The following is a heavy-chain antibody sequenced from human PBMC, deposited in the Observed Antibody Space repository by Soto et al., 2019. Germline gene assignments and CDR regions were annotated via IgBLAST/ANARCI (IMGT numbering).Heavy chain of an antibody. CDR3: AASCVGCGGFNYYGMDV. J-gene: IGHJ6*02. Sequence: QVQLQESGPGLVKPSQTLSLTCTVSGGSISSGGYYWSWIRQHPGKGLEWIGYISYSGRTYCNPSIKSRVTISVDTSKNQFSLMLSFVTAADTAVYYCAASCVGCGGFNYYGMDVWGQGTTVTVSS. V-gene: IGHV4-31*03. CDR2: ISYSGRT. CDR1: GGSISSGGYY. D-gene: IGHD2-21*01.